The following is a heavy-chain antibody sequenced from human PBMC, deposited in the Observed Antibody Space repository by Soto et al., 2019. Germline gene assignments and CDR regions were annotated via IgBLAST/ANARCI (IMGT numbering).Heavy chain of an antibody. J-gene: IGHJ6*02. D-gene: IGHD3-22*01. CDR2: IWYDGSNK. V-gene: IGHV3-33*01. CDR1: GFTFSSYG. CDR3: ARDGHDSSGYSAPDGMDV. Sequence: GGSLRLSCAASGFTFSSYGMHWVRQAPGKGLEWVAVIWYDGSNKYYADSVKGRFTISRDNSKNTLYLQMNSLRAEDTAVYYCARDGHDSSGYSAPDGMDVWGQGTTVTVSS.